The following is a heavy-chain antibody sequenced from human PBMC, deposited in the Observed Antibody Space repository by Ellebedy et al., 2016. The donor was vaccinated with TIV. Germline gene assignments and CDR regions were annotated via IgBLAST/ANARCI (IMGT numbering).Heavy chain of an antibody. CDR3: ARHEGVFPSFDS. Sequence: MPSETLSLTCTVSGGSISSSSYYRGWIRQPPGKGLEWIGSVYYSGVTYYNPSLKSRVTISVDTSKDQFSLRLTSVTAADTAVYYCARHEGVFPSFDSWGQGARVTVSS. J-gene: IGHJ4*02. V-gene: IGHV4-39*01. CDR2: VYYSGVT. CDR1: GGSISSSSYY. D-gene: IGHD3-10*01.